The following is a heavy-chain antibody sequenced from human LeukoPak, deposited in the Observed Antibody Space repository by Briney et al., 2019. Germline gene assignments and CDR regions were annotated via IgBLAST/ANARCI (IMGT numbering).Heavy chain of an antibody. CDR2: ISGSGGST. Sequence: GGSLRLSCAASGFTFSSYAMSWVRQAPGKGLEWVSAISGSGGSTYYADSVKGRFTISRDNSKNTLYLQMNSLRAEDTAVYYSAKDPWAYCGGDCYSGPRGAFDIWGQGTMVTVSS. J-gene: IGHJ3*02. V-gene: IGHV3-23*01. CDR1: GFTFSSYA. D-gene: IGHD2-21*02. CDR3: AKDPWAYCGGDCYSGPRGAFDI.